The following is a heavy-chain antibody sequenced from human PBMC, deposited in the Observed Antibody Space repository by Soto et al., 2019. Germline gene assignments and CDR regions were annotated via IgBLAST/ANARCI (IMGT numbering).Heavy chain of an antibody. J-gene: IGHJ5*02. D-gene: IGHD4-4*01. CDR1: GGSISSGDYY. V-gene: IGHV4-30-4*01. CDR2: IYYSGST. CDR3: ARGPPMTTVSISPWFDP. Sequence: TSETLSLTCTVSGGSISSGDYYWSWIRQPPGKGLEWIGYIYYSGSTYYNPSLKSRVTISVDTSKNQFSLKLSSVTAADTAVYYCARGPPMTTVSISPWFDPWGQGTLVTVSS.